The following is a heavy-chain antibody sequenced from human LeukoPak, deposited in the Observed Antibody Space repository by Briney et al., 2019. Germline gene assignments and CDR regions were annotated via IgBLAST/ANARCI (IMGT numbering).Heavy chain of an antibody. V-gene: IGHV3-23*01. CDR2: ISGSGGST. J-gene: IGHJ4*02. CDR1: GFIFSSYA. D-gene: IGHD3-10*01. Sequence: GGSLRLSCAASGFIFSSYAMSWVRQAPGKGLEWVSAISGSGGSTYYADSVKGRFTISRDNSKNTLYLQMNSLRAEDTAVYYCAKDRLWFGELFSPYDYWGQGTLVTVSS. CDR3: AKDRLWFGELFSPYDY.